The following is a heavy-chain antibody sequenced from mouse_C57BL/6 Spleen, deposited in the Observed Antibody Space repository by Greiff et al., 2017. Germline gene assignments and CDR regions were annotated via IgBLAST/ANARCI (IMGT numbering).Heavy chain of an antibody. Sequence: QVQLQQPGAELVKPGASVKLSCKASGYTFTSYWMQWVKQRPGQGLEWIGEIDPSDSYTNYNQKFKGKATLTVDTSSSTAYMPLSSLPSEDSAVYYCARSGNSWFAYWGQGTLVTVSA. CDR1: GYTFTSYW. CDR2: IDPSDSYT. J-gene: IGHJ3*01. V-gene: IGHV1-50*01. D-gene: IGHD1-3*01. CDR3: ARSGNSWFAY.